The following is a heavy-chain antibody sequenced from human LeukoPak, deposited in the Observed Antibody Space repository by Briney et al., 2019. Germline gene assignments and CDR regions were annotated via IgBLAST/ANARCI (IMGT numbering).Heavy chain of an antibody. CDR1: GGSISSSSYY. V-gene: IGHV4-39*07. J-gene: IGHJ4*02. CDR3: ARDLRAGGYDWNHTPTTTADGY. D-gene: IGHD1-14*01. Sequence: PSETLSLTCTVSGGSISSSSYYWGWIRQPPGKGLEWIGSIYYSGSTYYNPSLKSRVTISVDTSKNQFSLKLSSVTAADTAVYYCARDLRAGGYDWNHTPTTTADGYWGQGTLVTVSS. CDR2: IYYSGST.